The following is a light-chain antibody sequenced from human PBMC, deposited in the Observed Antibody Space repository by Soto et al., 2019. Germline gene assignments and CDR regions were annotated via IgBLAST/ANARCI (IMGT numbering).Light chain of an antibody. CDR1: HDISNF. CDR2: AAS. V-gene: IGKV1-16*02. J-gene: IGKJ5*01. CDR3: QQYRSYPAT. Sequence: DIQMTQSPSSLSASIGDRITITCRASHDISNFLAWFQQKPGKAPKSLISAASSLQSGVPSKFSGSGSGTDFTLTISSLQPEDSATDYCQQYRSYPATFGQGTRLEIK.